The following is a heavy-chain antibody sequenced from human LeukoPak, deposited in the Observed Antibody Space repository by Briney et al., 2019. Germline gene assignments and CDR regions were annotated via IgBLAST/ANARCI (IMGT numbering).Heavy chain of an antibody. D-gene: IGHD6-13*01. CDR3: ARSPIAAADPGDY. Sequence: PSETLSLTCTVSGGSISSSSYYWGWIRQPPGTGLEWIGSIYYSGSTYYNPSLKSRVTISVDTSKNQFSLKLSSVTAADTAVYYCARSPIAAADPGDYWGQGTLVTVSS. J-gene: IGHJ4*02. CDR1: GGSISSSSYY. V-gene: IGHV4-39*01. CDR2: IYYSGST.